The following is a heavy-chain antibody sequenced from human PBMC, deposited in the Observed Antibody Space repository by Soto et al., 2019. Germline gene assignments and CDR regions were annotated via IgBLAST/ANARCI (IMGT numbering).Heavy chain of an antibody. J-gene: IGHJ4*02. CDR3: ARESVAGTLDTDLNYFDY. CDR2: IWYDGSNK. Sequence: HPGGSLRLSCAASGFTFSSYGMHWVRQAPGKGLEWVAVIWYDGSNKYYADSVKGRFTISRDNSKNTLYLQMNSLRTEDTAVYYCARESVAGTLDTDLNYFDYWGQGTLVTVSS. V-gene: IGHV3-33*01. CDR1: GFTFSSYG. D-gene: IGHD6-13*01.